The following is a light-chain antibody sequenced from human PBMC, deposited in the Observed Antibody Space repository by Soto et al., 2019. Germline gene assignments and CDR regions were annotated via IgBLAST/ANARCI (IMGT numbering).Light chain of an antibody. CDR2: GAS. J-gene: IGKJ1*01. V-gene: IGKV1-5*01. Sequence: QMNQSPATLSASVGDRVTITCRASQSISSWLAWYQQKPGKPPKVLIYGASNLQSGVPPRFSGSGSGTDFTLAISSLQPDDFATYYCQQYNTYPFGQGSKVDI. CDR3: QQYNTYP. CDR1: QSISSW.